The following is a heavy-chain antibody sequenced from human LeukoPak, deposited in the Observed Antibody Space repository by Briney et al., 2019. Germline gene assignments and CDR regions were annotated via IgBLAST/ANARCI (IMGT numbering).Heavy chain of an antibody. CDR2: INPNSGGT. Sequence: ASVKVSCKASGYTFTGYYIHWVRQAPGQGLEWMGWINPNSGGTNYAQKFQGRVTMTRDTSISTAYMELSRLTSDDTAVYYCAKNYLGELWYCFDPWGQGILVTVFS. CDR3: AKNYLGELWYCFDP. J-gene: IGHJ5*02. D-gene: IGHD3-16*01. V-gene: IGHV1-2*02. CDR1: GYTFTGYY.